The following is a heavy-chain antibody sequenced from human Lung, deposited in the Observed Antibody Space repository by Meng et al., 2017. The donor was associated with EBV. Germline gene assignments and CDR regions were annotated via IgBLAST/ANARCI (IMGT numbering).Heavy chain of an antibody. CDR2: SSCYNGDT. V-gene: IGHV1-18*01. J-gene: IGHJ4*02. CDR3: ARDPSNTSGRYAYFDF. D-gene: IGHD6-19*01. Sequence: HVRLVEFGAVVNKPGASVRVSFKASGLHFTHHGISWIRQAPGKGLEWMGWSSCYNGDTNYAQKLQGRVTMTTDTSTNKAYMDLRGLRSDETAVYYCARDPSNTSGRYAYFDFWGQGTLVTVSS. CDR1: GLHFTHHG.